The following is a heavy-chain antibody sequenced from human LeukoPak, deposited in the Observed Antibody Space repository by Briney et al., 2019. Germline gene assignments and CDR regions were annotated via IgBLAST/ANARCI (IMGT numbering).Heavy chain of an antibody. Sequence: ASVKVSCKASRGTFSSSSISWVRQAPGQGLEWMGGIIPIFGTANYAQKFQGRVTITADESTRTAYMKLNSLRSDDTAVYYCAGDLAPYSYGYAAGVYWGQGTLVTVSS. CDR3: AGDLAPYSYGYAAGVY. V-gene: IGHV1-69*13. CDR2: IIPIFGTA. J-gene: IGHJ4*02. D-gene: IGHD5-18*01. CDR1: RGTFSSSS.